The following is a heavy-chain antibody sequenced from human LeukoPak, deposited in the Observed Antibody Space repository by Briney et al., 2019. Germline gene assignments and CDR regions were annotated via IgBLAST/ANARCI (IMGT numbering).Heavy chain of an antibody. Sequence: GGSLRLSCAASGFSFSKYWMNWVRQAPGKGLEWVATISQDGSQKYLADFVKGRFTISRDNARNSLYLQMSSLRGDDTAVYYCARSKVVAEAGKSWFDPWGQRTRVTVTS. V-gene: IGHV3-7*01. D-gene: IGHD6-13*01. CDR3: ARSKVVAEAGKSWFDP. J-gene: IGHJ5*01. CDR2: ISQDGSQK. CDR1: GFSFSKYW.